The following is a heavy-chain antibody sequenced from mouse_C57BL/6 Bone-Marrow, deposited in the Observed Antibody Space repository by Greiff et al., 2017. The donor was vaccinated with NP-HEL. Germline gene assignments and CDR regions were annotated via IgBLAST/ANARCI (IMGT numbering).Heavy chain of an antibody. CDR1: GYAFSSSW. D-gene: IGHD2-5*01. Sequence: QVQLQQSGPELVKPGASVKISCKASGYAFSSSWMNWVKQRPGKGLEWIGRIYPGDGDTNYNGKFKGKATLTADKSSSTAYMQLSSLTSEDSAVYFCARWAYSKRFAYWGQGTLVTVSA. V-gene: IGHV1-82*01. CDR3: ARWAYSKRFAY. J-gene: IGHJ3*01. CDR2: IYPGDGDT.